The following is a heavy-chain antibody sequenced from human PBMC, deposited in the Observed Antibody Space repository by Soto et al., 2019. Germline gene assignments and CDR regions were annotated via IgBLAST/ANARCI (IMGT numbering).Heavy chain of an antibody. CDR1: GGSVSGGSYY. Sequence: QVQLQESGPGLVKPSETLSLTCTVSGGSVSGGSYYWNWIRQPPGKGLEWIGYIYFSGRTNYNPPLRXRXTXSXXTSKNQFSLHLTSATAADTAVYYCSRDVDFGEEDVWGQGTTVTVSS. CDR2: IYFSGRT. D-gene: IGHD4-17*01. CDR3: SRDVDFGEEDV. V-gene: IGHV4-61*01. J-gene: IGHJ6*02.